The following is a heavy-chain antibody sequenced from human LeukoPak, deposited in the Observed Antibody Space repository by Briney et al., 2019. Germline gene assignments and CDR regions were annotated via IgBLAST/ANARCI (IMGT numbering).Heavy chain of an antibody. CDR2: ISAYNGNT. J-gene: IGHJ4*02. CDR3: ARDRGAGSSWYGEGYYFDY. D-gene: IGHD6-13*01. V-gene: IGHV1-18*01. CDR1: GYTFTSYG. Sequence: GASVKVSCKASGYTFTSYGISWVRQAPGQGLEWMGWISAYNGNTNYAQKLQGRVTMTTDTSTSTAYMELRSLRSEDTAVYYCARDRGAGSSWYGEGYYFDYWGQGTLVTVSS.